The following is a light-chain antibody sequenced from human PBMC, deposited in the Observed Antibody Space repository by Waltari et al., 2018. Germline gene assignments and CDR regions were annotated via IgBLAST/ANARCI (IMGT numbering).Light chain of an antibody. CDR3: QVWDSSRDHVV. CDR1: NIGSRS. V-gene: IGLV3-21*04. CDR2: YDS. Sequence: SYVLTQPPSVSVAPGQTARITCGVNNIGSRSVHCCPQRPGQAPVLVICYDSGRPSGIPVRFSGSNAGKTASLTISRVEAGDEADYYCQVWDSSRDHVVFGGGTRLTVL. J-gene: IGLJ2*01.